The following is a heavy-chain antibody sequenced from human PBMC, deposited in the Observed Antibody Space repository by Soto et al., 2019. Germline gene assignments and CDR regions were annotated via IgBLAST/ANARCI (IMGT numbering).Heavy chain of an antibody. CDR2: ISWNSGSI. J-gene: IGHJ6*03. CDR1: GFTFDDYA. Sequence: EVQLVESGGGLVQPGRSLRLSCAASGFTFDDYAMHWVRQAPGKGLEWVSGISWNSGSIGYADSVKGRFTISRDNAKNFLYLQMNSLRAEDTALYYCAKDGAARPWYYCYYMDVWGKGTTVTVSS. V-gene: IGHV3-9*01. D-gene: IGHD6-6*01. CDR3: AKDGAARPWYYCYYMDV.